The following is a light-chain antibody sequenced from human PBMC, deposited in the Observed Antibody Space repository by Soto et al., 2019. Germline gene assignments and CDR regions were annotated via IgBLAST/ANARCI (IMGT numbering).Light chain of an antibody. CDR1: QSVSSN. Sequence: ELVMTQPPATLSVSPGERATLSCRASQSVSSNLAWYQQKPGQAPRLLIYGASTRATGIPARFSGSGSGTEFTLTISSLQSEDFAVYYCQQYNNWPPLTFGQGTRLETK. J-gene: IGKJ5*01. CDR2: GAS. V-gene: IGKV3-15*01. CDR3: QQYNNWPPLT.